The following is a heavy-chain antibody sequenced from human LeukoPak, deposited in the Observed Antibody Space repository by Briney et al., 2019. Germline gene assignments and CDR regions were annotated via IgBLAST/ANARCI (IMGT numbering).Heavy chain of an antibody. Sequence: SETLSLTCTVSGGSISSSNYYWGWIRQPPGQGLEWIGSIDYSGSTYSNPSLKSRVTVSVDTSKNQFSLKLSSVTAADTAVYYCARVRNDCSLYMDVWGKGTTVTVSS. V-gene: IGHV4-39*07. CDR2: IDYSGST. CDR1: GGSISSSNYY. D-gene: IGHD4-11*01. CDR3: ARVRNDCSLYMDV. J-gene: IGHJ6*03.